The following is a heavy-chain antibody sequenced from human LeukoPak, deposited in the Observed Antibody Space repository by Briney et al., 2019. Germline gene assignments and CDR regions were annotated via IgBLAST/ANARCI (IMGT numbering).Heavy chain of an antibody. D-gene: IGHD1-26*01. J-gene: IGHJ4*02. CDR1: GFTFSSSW. V-gene: IGHV3-7*01. Sequence: GGSLKLSCAASGFTFSSSWMSWVREAPGKGLEWVANIKQDGSEKHYVDSVKGRFTISRDNAKNSLYLQMNSLRAEDTAVYHCAHSGSYHDYWGQGTLVTVSS. CDR3: AHSGSYHDY. CDR2: IKQDGSEK.